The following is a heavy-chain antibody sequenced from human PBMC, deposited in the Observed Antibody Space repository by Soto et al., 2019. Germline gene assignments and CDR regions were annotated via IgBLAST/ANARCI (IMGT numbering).Heavy chain of an antibody. J-gene: IGHJ4*02. Sequence: EVQLVESGGGLVQPGGSLRLSCAASGFTFSYYEMNWVRQAPGKGLEWVSYISSGSSTIYYADSVKGRFTMSRDNAKNLLFLQMNSLRAEDTAVYYCARGGSWYNFDYWGQGTLVTVSS. CDR2: ISSGSSTI. CDR1: GFTFSYYE. D-gene: IGHD6-13*01. V-gene: IGHV3-48*03. CDR3: ARGGSWYNFDY.